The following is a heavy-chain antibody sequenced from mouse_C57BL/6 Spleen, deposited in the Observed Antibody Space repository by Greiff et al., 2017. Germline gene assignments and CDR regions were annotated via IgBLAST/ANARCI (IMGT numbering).Heavy chain of an antibody. Sequence: QVQLQQSGPELVKPGASVKISCKASGYAFSSSWMNWVKQRPGKGLEWIGRIYPGDGDTNYNGKFKGKATLTADKSSSTAYMQLSSLTSEDSAVYFGARGGYYGSSPLWYFDFWGTGTTVTVSS. CDR2: IYPGDGDT. J-gene: IGHJ1*03. V-gene: IGHV1-82*01. CDR1: GYAFSSSW. D-gene: IGHD1-1*01. CDR3: ARGGYYGSSPLWYFDF.